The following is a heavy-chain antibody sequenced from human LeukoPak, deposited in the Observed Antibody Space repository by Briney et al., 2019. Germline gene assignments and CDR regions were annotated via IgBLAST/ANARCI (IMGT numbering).Heavy chain of an antibody. D-gene: IGHD3-10*01. V-gene: IGHV3-15*01. J-gene: IGHJ5*02. CDR3: TTGLYDYDSGSYSFP. CDR1: GFTFSNAW. CDR2: IKSKTDGGTT. Sequence: GGSLRLSCAAFGFTFSNAWMSWVRQAPGKGLEWVGRIKSKTDGGTTEYAAPVKGRFTISRDDSENTLYLQMNSLKTEDTAVYYCTTGLYDYDSGSYSFPWGQGTQVTVSS.